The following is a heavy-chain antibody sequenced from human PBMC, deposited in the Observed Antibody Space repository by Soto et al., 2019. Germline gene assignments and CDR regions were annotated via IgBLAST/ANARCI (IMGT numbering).Heavy chain of an antibody. D-gene: IGHD3-9*01. CDR2: SYSTGGT. Sequence: PGGSLRLSCAASGFTLGKYTMGWVRQAPGKGLEWVAESYSTGGTEYADSVKGRFTISRDNSKNTLFLQMNSLGVEDTALYYCVRDREPDGIWTFDSWGQGTLVTVSS. J-gene: IGHJ4*02. CDR3: VRDREPDGIWTFDS. CDR1: GFTLGKYT. V-gene: IGHV3-23*01.